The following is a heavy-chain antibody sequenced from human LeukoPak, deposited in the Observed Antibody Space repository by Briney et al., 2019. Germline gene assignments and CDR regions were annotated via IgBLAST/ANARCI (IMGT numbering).Heavy chain of an antibody. CDR3: ARVEDPYSSSWSYFDY. CDR1: GGSISSYY. D-gene: IGHD6-13*01. V-gene: IGHV4-59*08. J-gene: IGHJ4*02. CDR2: IYYSGST. Sequence: LETLSLTCTVSGGSISSYYWSWIRQPPGKGLEWIGYIYYSGSTNYNPSLKSRVTISVDTSKNQFSLKLSSVTAADTAVYYCARVEDPYSSSWSYFDYWGQGTLVTVSS.